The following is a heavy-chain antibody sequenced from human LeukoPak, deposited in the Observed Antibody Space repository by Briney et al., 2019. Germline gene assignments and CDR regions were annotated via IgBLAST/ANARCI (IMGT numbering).Heavy chain of an antibody. V-gene: IGHV3-66*01. CDR2: IYSGGST. CDR3: AKDLTGVNYCLDQ. J-gene: IGHJ4*02. Sequence: GGSLRLSCAASGFTVSSNSMSWVRQAPGKGLEWVSIIYSGGSTYNADSVKGRFTTSRDNSKNTLYLQMNSLRAEDTAVYYCAKDLTGVNYCLDQWGQGTLVTVSS. CDR1: GFTVSSNS. D-gene: IGHD1-7*01.